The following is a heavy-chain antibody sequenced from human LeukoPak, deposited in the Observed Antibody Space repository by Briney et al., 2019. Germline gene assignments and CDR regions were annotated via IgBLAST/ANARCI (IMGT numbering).Heavy chain of an antibody. D-gene: IGHD1-26*01. Sequence: GGSLRLSCAASGFTFSSYAMSWVRQAPGKGLEWVSAISGSGGSTYYAGSVKGRFTISRDNSKNTLYLQMNSLRAEDTAVYYCAKGKSESYYYYFDYWGQGTLVTVSS. CDR3: AKGKSESYYYYFDY. CDR1: GFTFSSYA. CDR2: ISGSGGST. J-gene: IGHJ4*02. V-gene: IGHV3-23*01.